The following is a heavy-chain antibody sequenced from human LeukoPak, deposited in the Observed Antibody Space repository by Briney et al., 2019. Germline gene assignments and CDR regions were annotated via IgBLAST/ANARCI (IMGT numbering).Heavy chain of an antibody. J-gene: IGHJ4*02. CDR3: ARANHSGSYYRTYFDY. Sequence: SETLSLTCAVYGGSFSGYYWSWIRQPPGKGLEWIGEINHSGSTNYNPSLKSRVTISVDTSKNQFSLKLSSVTAADTAVYYCARANHSGSYYRTYFDYWGQGTLVTVSS. CDR1: GGSFSGYY. V-gene: IGHV4-34*01. D-gene: IGHD3-10*01. CDR2: INHSGST.